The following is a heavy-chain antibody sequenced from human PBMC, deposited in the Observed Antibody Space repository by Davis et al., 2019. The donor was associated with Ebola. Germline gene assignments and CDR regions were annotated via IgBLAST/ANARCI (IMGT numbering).Heavy chain of an antibody. CDR2: IYSGGST. CDR3: ARGSCSGGSCYSGRDADAFDI. J-gene: IGHJ3*02. V-gene: IGHV3-53*01. D-gene: IGHD2-15*01. CDR1: GFTVSSNY. Sequence: PGGSLRLSCAASGFTVSSNYMSWGRQAPGTGLEWVSVIYSGGSTYYADSVKGRFTISRDNSKNTLYLQMNSLRAEDTAVYYCARGSCSGGSCYSGRDADAFDIWGQGTMVTVSS.